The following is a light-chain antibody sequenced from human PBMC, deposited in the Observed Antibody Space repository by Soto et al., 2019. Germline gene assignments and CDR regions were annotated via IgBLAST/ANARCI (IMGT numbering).Light chain of an antibody. Sequence: DIQMTQSPSTLSASIGDRVTITCRASESIRTWLAWYQQKPGQAPKLLIYAASTLQSGVPSRFSGSGSGTEFTLTISSLQPEDFATYYCQHLNGYPVTFGQGTRLEIK. J-gene: IGKJ5*01. V-gene: IGKV1-9*01. CDR1: ESIRTW. CDR2: AAS. CDR3: QHLNGYPVT.